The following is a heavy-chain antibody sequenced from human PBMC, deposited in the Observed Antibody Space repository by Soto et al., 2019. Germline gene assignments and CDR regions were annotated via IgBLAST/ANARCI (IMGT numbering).Heavy chain of an antibody. CDR2: ISGSGGST. Sequence: EVQLLESGGGLVQPGGSLRLSCAATGFTFSSYAMSWVRQAPGKGLEWVSAISGSGGSTYYADSVKGRFTISRDNSKNTLYLQMNSLRAEDTAVYYCAKVGKGLVGGPPYITGTYSTSYYYYGMDVWGQGTTVTVSS. CDR1: GFTFSSYA. V-gene: IGHV3-23*01. D-gene: IGHD1-7*01. CDR3: AKVGKGLVGGPPYITGTYSTSYYYYGMDV. J-gene: IGHJ6*02.